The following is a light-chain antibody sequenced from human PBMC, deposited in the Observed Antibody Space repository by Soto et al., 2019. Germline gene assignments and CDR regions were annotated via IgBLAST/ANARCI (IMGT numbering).Light chain of an antibody. J-gene: IGKJ5*01. CDR3: QQRSNWPPIT. Sequence: EMVLTHSPATLSFSQLERFTLXFVASQSVSSYLAWYQQKPGQAPRLLIYDASNRATGIPARFSGSGSGTDFTLTISSLEPEDFAVCYCQQRSNWPPITFGQGTRLEIK. CDR2: DAS. V-gene: IGKV3-11*01. CDR1: QSVSSY.